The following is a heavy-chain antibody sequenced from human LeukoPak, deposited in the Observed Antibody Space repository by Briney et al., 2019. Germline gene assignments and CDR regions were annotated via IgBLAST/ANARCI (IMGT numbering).Heavy chain of an antibody. CDR1: GFTFSSYW. D-gene: IGHD2-2*01. CDR3: AKVASLCTSTSCVRGGFDY. J-gene: IGHJ4*02. CDR2: INSDGKST. Sequence: PGGSLRLSCAASGFTFSSYWMHWVRQGPGEGLVWVSRINSDGKSTSYADSVKGRFTISRDNAKDTLYLQMNSLRAEDTAKYYCAKVASLCTSTSCVRGGFDYWGQGTPVTVSS. V-gene: IGHV3-74*01.